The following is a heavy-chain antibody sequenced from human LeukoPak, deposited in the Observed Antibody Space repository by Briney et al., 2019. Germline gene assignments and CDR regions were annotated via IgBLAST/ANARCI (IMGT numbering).Heavy chain of an antibody. J-gene: IGHJ5*02. CDR3: ARDSRNYDFWSGYST. CDR2: ISAYNGNT. V-gene: IGHV1-18*01. D-gene: IGHD3-3*01. CDR1: GYTFTSYG. Sequence: GASVKVSCKASGYTFTSYGISWVRQTPGQGLEWMGWISAYNGNTNYAQKLQGRVTMTTDTSTSTAYMELRSLRSDDTAVYYCARDSRNYDFWSGYSTWGQGTLVTVSS.